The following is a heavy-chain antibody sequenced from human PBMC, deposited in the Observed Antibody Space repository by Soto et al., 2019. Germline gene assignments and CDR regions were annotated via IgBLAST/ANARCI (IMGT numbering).Heavy chain of an antibody. V-gene: IGHV1-2*02. CDR2: ISPKRGGT. CDR3: ARPPGYIRDSYDFDL. Sequence: ASVKVSCKASGYTFTGYYMHWVRQAPGQGFEWMGRISPKRGGTNYAQKFQGRVTMTWDTSLNTAYMELSSLISEDTAVYYCARPPGYIRDSYDFDLWGQGTLVTVSS. CDR1: GYTFTGYY. J-gene: IGHJ4*02. D-gene: IGHD6-13*01.